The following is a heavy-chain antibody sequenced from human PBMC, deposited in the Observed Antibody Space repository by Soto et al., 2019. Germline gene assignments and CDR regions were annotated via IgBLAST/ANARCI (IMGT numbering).Heavy chain of an antibody. CDR3: GRGRGGAAPITGKEC. V-gene: IGHV3-7*01. J-gene: IGHJ4*02. CDR1: GFTFSRYW. CDR2: INQEGGGK. Sequence: EVQLVESGGGLVQPGGSLRLSCAASGFTFSRYWMSWVRQAPGKGLEWVASINQEGGGKQYVDSVKGRFTISRDNAKNTPYLQMNSLRAEGTAVYYCGRGRGGAAPITGKECWGQGPLVTGSS. D-gene: IGHD3-16*01.